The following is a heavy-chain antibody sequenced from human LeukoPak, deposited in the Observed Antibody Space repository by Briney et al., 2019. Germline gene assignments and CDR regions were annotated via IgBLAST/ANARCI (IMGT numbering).Heavy chain of an antibody. CDR2: INYSGGRT. CDR1: GFTFSVYA. Sequence: GGSLRLSCAASGFTFSVYAMTWVRQAPGKGLEWVSGINYSGGRTYYADSVNGRFTISRDNSKNTLYLQMNSLRAEDTAVYYCAREGNYDILPGSNWFDPWGQGTLVTVSS. J-gene: IGHJ5*02. D-gene: IGHD3-9*01. V-gene: IGHV3-23*01. CDR3: AREGNYDILPGSNWFDP.